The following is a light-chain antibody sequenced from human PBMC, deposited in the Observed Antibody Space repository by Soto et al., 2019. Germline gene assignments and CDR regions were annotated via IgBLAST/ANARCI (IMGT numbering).Light chain of an antibody. CDR3: QQSGSSAT. J-gene: IGKJ5*01. Sequence: IVMTQSPATLSVSPGETATLSCRASQSVSSTYLAWYQQKPGQAPRLLIYGASIRATGIPDRFSGSGSGTDFALTISRLEPEDFAVYYCQQSGSSATFGLGTRLEI. CDR2: GAS. V-gene: IGKV3-20*01. CDR1: QSVSSTY.